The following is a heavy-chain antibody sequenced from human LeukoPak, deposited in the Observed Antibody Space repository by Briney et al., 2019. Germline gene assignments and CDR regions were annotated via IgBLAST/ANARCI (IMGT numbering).Heavy chain of an antibody. CDR1: GGSISSSSYY. CDR2: IYYSGST. Sequence: SETLSLTCTVSGGSISSSSYYWGWIRQPPGKGLEWIGSIYYSGSTYYNPSLKSRVTISVDTSKNQFSLKLSSVTAADTAVYYCARERGGYSYGSASYYYYYYGMDVWGQGTTVTVSS. CDR3: ARERGGYSYGSASYYYYYYGMDV. J-gene: IGHJ6*02. D-gene: IGHD5-18*01. V-gene: IGHV4-39*07.